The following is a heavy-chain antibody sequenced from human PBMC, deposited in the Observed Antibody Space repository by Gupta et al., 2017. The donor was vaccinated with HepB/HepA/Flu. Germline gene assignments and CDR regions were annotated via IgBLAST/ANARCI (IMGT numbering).Heavy chain of an antibody. D-gene: IGHD5-12*01. CDR3: ASSGSGRDGYNSGLDY. J-gene: IGHJ4*02. Sequence: QVQLVQSGAEVKKPGSSVQVSCKASGGTFSSYSVSGARQAPGQGLEWMGGIIPIFGTANYAQKFQGRVTITADKSTSTAYMELSSLRSEDTAVYYCASSGSGRDGYNSGLDYWGQGTLVTVSS. CDR1: GGTFSSYS. V-gene: IGHV1-69*06. CDR2: IIPIFGTA.